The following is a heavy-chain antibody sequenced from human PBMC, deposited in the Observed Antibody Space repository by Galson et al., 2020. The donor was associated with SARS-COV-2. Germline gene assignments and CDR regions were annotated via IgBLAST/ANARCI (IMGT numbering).Heavy chain of an antibody. CDR2: IYYSGST. D-gene: IGHD2-15*01. CDR3: ARTSDWGPAATCFDY. Sequence: SETLSLTCAVSGYSISSSNWWGWIRQPPGKGLKWIGYIYYSGSTYYNPSLKSRVTMSVDTSKNQFSLKLSSVTAVDTAVYYCARTSDWGPAATCFDYWGQGTLVTVSS. V-gene: IGHV4-28*01. J-gene: IGHJ4*02. CDR1: GYSISSSNW.